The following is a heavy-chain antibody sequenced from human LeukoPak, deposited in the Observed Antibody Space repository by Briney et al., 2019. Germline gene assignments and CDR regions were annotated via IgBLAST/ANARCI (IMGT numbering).Heavy chain of an antibody. Sequence: GGSLRLSCAASGFTFSSYAMNWVRQTPGKGLEWVSTVSGSGDNTYYADSMKGRFTISRDNSKNTLYLQINSLRDEDTALYYCAKAGIGVVGYFDYWGQGTLVTVSS. V-gene: IGHV3-23*01. D-gene: IGHD6-19*01. CDR1: GFTFSSYA. J-gene: IGHJ4*02. CDR2: VSGSGDNT. CDR3: AKAGIGVVGYFDY.